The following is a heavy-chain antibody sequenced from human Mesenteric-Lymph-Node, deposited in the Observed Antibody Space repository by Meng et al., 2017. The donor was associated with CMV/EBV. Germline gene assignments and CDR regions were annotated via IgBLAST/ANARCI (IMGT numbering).Heavy chain of an antibody. Sequence: GESLKISCAASGFTFSDHWMHWVRQAPGKGLVWVSRISSDGGSTSNADSVKGRFTISRDNAKNTLYLQMNSLRAEDMAVYFCARDMRYDFWSGFYAMDVWGQGTTVTVSS. V-gene: IGHV3-74*01. CDR1: GFTFSDHW. CDR3: ARDMRYDFWSGFYAMDV. CDR2: ISSDGGST. J-gene: IGHJ6*02. D-gene: IGHD3-3*01.